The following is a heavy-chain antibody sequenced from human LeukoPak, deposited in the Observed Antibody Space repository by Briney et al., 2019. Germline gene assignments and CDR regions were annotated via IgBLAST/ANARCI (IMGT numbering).Heavy chain of an antibody. CDR3: AKAPIAMTGSFFEY. Sequence: GGSLRLSCEASGFTFATYGTHWVRQAPGKGPEWVAFISYDGGKKYYPDSVKGRFTISRDNSRNTLYLQINSLRPEDTAVFYCAKAPIAMTGSFFEYWGLGTLVTVSS. J-gene: IGHJ4*02. D-gene: IGHD6-19*01. CDR1: GFTFATYG. V-gene: IGHV3-30*18. CDR2: ISYDGGKK.